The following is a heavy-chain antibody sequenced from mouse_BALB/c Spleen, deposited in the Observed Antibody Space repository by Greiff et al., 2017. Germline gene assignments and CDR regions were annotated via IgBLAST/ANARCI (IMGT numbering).Heavy chain of an antibody. D-gene: IGHD2-1*01. J-gene: IGHJ2*01. CDR2: INPSNGGT. Sequence: LVESGAELVKPGASVKLSCKASGYTFTSYYMYWVKQRPGQGLEWIGEINPSNGGTNFNEKFKSKATLTVDKSSSTAYMQLSSLTSEDSAVYYCTNGNAWGQGTTLTVSS. CDR1: GYTFTSYY. CDR3: TNGNA. V-gene: IGHV1S81*02.